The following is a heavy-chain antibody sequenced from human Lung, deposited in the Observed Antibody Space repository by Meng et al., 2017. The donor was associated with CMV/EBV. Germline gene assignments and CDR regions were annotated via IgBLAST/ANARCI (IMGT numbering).Heavy chain of an antibody. J-gene: IGHJ4*02. D-gene: IGHD2-2*01. CDR2: IYYGGST. CDR3: AAQRFVPTAPFDY. CDR1: GGPIDSGNYF. Sequence: VHGGPIDSGNYFWSWIRQHPGKGLEYIGYIYYGGSTYYSPSLKSRATISVDTSKEQFSLKLNSVTAADTAVYYCAAQRFVPTAPFDYWGQGALVTVSS. V-gene: IGHV4-31*02.